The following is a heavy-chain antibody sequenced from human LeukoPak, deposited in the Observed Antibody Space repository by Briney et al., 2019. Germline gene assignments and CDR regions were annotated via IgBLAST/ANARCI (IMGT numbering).Heavy chain of an antibody. V-gene: IGHV4-30-4*01. CDR1: GGSISSGDYY. J-gene: IGHJ4*02. CDR3: ARGPAFELPWGNFDY. D-gene: IGHD3-16*01. Sequence: PSETLSLTCTVSGGSISSGDYYWSWIRQPPGKGLEWIGYIYYSGSTYYNPSLKSRVTISVDTSKNQFSLKLSPVTAADTAVYYCARGPAFELPWGNFDYWGQGTLVTVSS. CDR2: IYYSGST.